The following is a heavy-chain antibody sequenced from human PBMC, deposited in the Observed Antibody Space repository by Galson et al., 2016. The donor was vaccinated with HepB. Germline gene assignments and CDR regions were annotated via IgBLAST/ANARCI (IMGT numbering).Heavy chain of an antibody. Sequence: SLRLSCAASGFTFSNAGVNWVRQAPGKGLEWVSGISARGVTTYYRDSVKGRFTISRDNAKNSPYLQMNSLRAEDTALYYCAKEIVGATWGWGQGTLVTVSS. CDR1: GFTFSNAG. V-gene: IGHV3-23*01. D-gene: IGHD1-26*01. CDR3: AKEIVGATWG. CDR2: ISARGVTT. J-gene: IGHJ4*02.